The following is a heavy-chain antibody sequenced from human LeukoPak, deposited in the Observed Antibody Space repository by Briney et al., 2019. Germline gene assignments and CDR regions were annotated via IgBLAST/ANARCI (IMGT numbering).Heavy chain of an antibody. D-gene: IGHD3-3*01. CDR1: GFTFSSYA. CDR3: AKLTIFGVVTPNGMDV. Sequence: HPGGSLRLSCAASGFTFSSYAMNWVRQAPGKGLEWVSAISGSGGSTYYADSVKGRFTISRDNSKNTLYLQMNSLRAEDTAVYYCAKLTIFGVVTPNGMDVWGQGTTVTVSS. J-gene: IGHJ6*02. V-gene: IGHV3-23*01. CDR2: ISGSGGST.